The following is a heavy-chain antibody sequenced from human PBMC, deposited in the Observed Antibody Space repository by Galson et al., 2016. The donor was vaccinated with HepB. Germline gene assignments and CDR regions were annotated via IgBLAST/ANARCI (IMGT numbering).Heavy chain of an antibody. V-gene: IGHV3-7*03. D-gene: IGHD3-16*01. CDR2: IKQDGSEK. Sequence: SLRLSCAASGFTFTSYWMSWARQPPGKGLEWVANIKQDGSEKNYADSVKGRFTISRDNAKNSLYLQMNSLRAEDTAVYYCVREGGRGGGSPWGQGALVTVSS. J-gene: IGHJ5*02. CDR1: GFTFTSYW. CDR3: VREGGRGGGSP.